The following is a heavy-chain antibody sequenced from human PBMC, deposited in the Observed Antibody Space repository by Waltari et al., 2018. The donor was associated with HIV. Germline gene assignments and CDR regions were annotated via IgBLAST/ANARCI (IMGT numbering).Heavy chain of an antibody. Sequence: QVQLVQSGSELKKPGASVMVSCKASGYTFTNHGINWVRQAPGQGLEWMGWVKTKTGTPTYAQGFTGRLVFSLDTSITTAYLQIKSLQAEDTAIYYCVRSGVRELLDWGQGTLVTVSS. J-gene: IGHJ4*02. CDR3: VRSGVRELLD. D-gene: IGHD3-10*01. CDR2: VKTKTGTP. V-gene: IGHV7-4-1*02. CDR1: GYTFTNHG.